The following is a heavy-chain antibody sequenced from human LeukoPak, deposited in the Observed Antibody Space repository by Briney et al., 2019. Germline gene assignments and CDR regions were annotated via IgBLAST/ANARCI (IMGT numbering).Heavy chain of an antibody. J-gene: IGHJ4*02. V-gene: IGHV3-23*01. D-gene: IGHD6-13*01. CDR2: INTGGGST. CDR3: AKGSTALSSSCPGDY. Sequence: GGSLRFSCAASGFTFSSYAMGWVRQAPGKGLEWVSTINTGGGSTYYADSVKGRFTISRDNSKNTLYLQMNSLRAEDTALYYCAKGSTALSSSCPGDYWGQGALVTVSS. CDR1: GFTFSSYA.